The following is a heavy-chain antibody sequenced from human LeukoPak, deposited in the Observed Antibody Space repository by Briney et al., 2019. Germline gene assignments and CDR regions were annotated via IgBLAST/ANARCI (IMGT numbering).Heavy chain of an antibody. J-gene: IGHJ5*02. CDR2: IYPDDSRT. D-gene: IGHD4/OR15-4a*01. CDR3: ALGAPKYFHP. Sequence: HGASLKISCKTSGFIFTNYWLGWVRQKPGKGLEWMGIIYPDDSRTKYSPPFQGQVTISADKSISTAYLQWSNLKDSDTAIYYCALGAPKYFHPWGQGTLVTVSS. CDR1: GFIFTNYW. V-gene: IGHV5-51*01.